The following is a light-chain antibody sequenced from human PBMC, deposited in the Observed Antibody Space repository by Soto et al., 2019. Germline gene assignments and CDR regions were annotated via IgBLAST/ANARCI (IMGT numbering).Light chain of an antibody. Sequence: EIVLTQSPDTLSLSPGERATLSCRASQSVRSNYLAWYQQKPGQAPRFLIYDASSRATGIQDRFSGSGSGTDFTLTISRPEPEDFAVYYCQQYGRSPLTFGGGTKVEIK. CDR3: QQYGRSPLT. J-gene: IGKJ4*01. CDR2: DAS. V-gene: IGKV3-20*01. CDR1: QSVRSNY.